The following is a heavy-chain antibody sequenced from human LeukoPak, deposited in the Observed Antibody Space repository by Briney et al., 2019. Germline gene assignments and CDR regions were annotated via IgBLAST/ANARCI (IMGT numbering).Heavy chain of an antibody. V-gene: IGHV3-48*03. D-gene: IGHD3-22*01. Sequence: PGGSQRLSCAASGFTFSSYEMNWVRQAPGKGLEWVSYISSSGTTIHYADSVKGRFTISRDNSKNTLYLQMNSLRAEDTAVYYCAKDGSLDYYDSSGYYAGWGQGTLVTVSS. CDR3: AKDGSLDYYDSSGYYAG. J-gene: IGHJ4*02. CDR1: GFTFSSYE. CDR2: ISSSGTTI.